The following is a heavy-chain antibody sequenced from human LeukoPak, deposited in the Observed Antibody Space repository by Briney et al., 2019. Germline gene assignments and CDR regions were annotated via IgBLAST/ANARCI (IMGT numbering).Heavy chain of an antibody. V-gene: IGHV4-4*07. CDR3: ARESSGTYYNPLGYMDV. Sequence: PSATLSLTCTVSGGSISLHYWNWIRQPAGKGLEWIGRIFTSGITNYNPSLKSRVTMSVDTSKNQFSLNLSSVTAADTAVYYCARESSGTYYNPLGYMDVWGKGTTVTVSS. D-gene: IGHD3-10*01. J-gene: IGHJ6*03. CDR1: GGSISLHY. CDR2: IFTSGIT.